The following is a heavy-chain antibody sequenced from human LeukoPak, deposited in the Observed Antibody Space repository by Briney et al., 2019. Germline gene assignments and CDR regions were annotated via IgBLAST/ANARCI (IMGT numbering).Heavy chain of an antibody. CDR3: ARVQVVPFHHDY. J-gene: IGHJ4*02. CDR2: IYYSGTT. D-gene: IGHD2-2*01. V-gene: IGHV4-39*07. CDR1: GGSITSSTYY. Sequence: SETLSLTCTVSGGSITSSTYYWGWIRQPPGKGLEWIGSIYYSGTTYYNPSLKSRVTISVDTSKNQFSLKLSSVTAADTAVYYCARVQVVPFHHDYWGQGTLVTVSS.